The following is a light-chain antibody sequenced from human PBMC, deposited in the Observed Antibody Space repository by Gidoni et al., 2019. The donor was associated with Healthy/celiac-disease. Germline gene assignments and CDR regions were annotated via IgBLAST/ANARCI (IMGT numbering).Light chain of an antibody. Sequence: EIVMTQSPATLSVSPGERANLSCRASQSVSSNLAWYQQKPGQAPRLLIYGASTRATGIPARFSGSGSGTEFTLTISSLPSEDFAVYYCQQYNNWPPRVTFGQGTRLEIK. CDR1: QSVSSN. CDR3: QQYNNWPPRVT. J-gene: IGKJ5*01. CDR2: GAS. V-gene: IGKV3-15*01.